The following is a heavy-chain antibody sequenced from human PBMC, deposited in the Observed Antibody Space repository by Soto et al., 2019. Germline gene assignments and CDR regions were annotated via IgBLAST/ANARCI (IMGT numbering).Heavy chain of an antibody. V-gene: IGHV3-30-3*01. D-gene: IGHD2-15*01. CDR1: GFTFSSYA. CDR2: ISYDGSNK. Sequence: QVQLVESGGGVVQPGRSLRLSCAASGFTFSSYAMHWVRQAPGKGLEWVAVISYDGSNKYYADSVKGRFTISRDNSKNTLYLQMNSLRAEDTAVYYCGITGGGKYYYYGMDVWGQGTTVTVSS. J-gene: IGHJ6*02. CDR3: GITGGGKYYYYGMDV.